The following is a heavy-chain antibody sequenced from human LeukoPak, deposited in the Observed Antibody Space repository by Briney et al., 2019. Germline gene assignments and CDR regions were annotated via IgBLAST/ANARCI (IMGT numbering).Heavy chain of an antibody. V-gene: IGHV4-38-2*01. CDR1: GYSISSGYY. J-gene: IGHJ3*02. CDR3: ARQVRPDAFDI. D-gene: IGHD1-1*01. Sequence: PSETLSLTCAVSGYSISSGYYWGWIRQPPGKGLEWIGSIYHSGSTYYNPSLKSRVTISEDTSKNQFSLKLSSVTAADTAVYYCARQVRPDAFDIWGQGTMVTVSS. CDR2: IYHSGST.